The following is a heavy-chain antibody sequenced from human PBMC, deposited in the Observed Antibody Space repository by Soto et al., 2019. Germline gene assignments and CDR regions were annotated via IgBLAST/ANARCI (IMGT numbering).Heavy chain of an antibody. D-gene: IGHD3-22*01. CDR2: IYHSGST. Sequence: SETLSLTCAVSGGSISSGGYSWSWIRQPPGKGLEWIGYIYHSGSTYYNPSLKSRVTISVDTSKNQFSLKLSSVTAADTAVYYCARTVRYYDSSGYYYYFDYWSQGTLVTVSS. CDR1: GGSISSGGYS. J-gene: IGHJ4*02. CDR3: ARTVRYYDSSGYYYYFDY. V-gene: IGHV4-30-2*01.